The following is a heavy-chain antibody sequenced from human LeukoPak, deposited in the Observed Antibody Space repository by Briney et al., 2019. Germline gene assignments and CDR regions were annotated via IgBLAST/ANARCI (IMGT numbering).Heavy chain of an antibody. J-gene: IGHJ6*02. CDR3: ARKPVLVVAATEDYYYYYGMDV. CDR1: GYTFTSYD. V-gene: IGHV1-8*01. Sequence: EASVKVSCKASGYTFTSYDINWVRQATGQGLEWMGWMNPNSGNAGYAQKFQGRVTMTTNTSISTAYMELSSLRSEDTAVYYCARKPVLVVAATEDYYYYYGMDVWGQGTTVTVSS. D-gene: IGHD2-15*01. CDR2: MNPNSGNA.